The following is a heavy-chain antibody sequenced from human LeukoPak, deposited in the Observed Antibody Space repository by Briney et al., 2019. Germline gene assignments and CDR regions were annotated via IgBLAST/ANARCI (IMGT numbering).Heavy chain of an antibody. D-gene: IGHD2-2*02. Sequence: ASVKVSCKASGYTFTSYDINWVRQATGQGLEWMGWMNPNSGNTGYAQKFQGRVTITRNTSISTAYMKLSSLRSEDTAVYYCARADAAIPNWFDPWGQGTLVTVSS. CDR2: MNPNSGNT. CDR3: ARADAAIPNWFDP. V-gene: IGHV1-8*03. CDR1: GYTFTSYD. J-gene: IGHJ5*02.